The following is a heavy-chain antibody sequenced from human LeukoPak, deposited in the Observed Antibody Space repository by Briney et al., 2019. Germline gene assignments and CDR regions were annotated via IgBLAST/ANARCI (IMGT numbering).Heavy chain of an antibody. CDR3: ARATIDYALDY. Sequence: SETLSLTCTVSGGSVSSGSYYWSWIRQPPGKGLEWIGYIYHSGSTYCNPSLKSRVTISVDRSKNQFSLKLSSVTAADTAVYYCARATIDYALDYWGQGTLVTVSS. CDR2: IYHSGST. V-gene: IGHV4-30-2*01. CDR1: GGSVSSGSYY. D-gene: IGHD3-16*01. J-gene: IGHJ4*02.